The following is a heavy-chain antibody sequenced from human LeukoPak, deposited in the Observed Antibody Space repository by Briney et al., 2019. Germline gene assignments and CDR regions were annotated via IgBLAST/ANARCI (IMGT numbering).Heavy chain of an antibody. CDR2: INHSGST. CDR3: AGIATGFNWFDP. Sequence: SETLSLTCAVYGGSFSGYYWSWIRQPPGKGLEWIGEINHSGSTNYNPSLKSRVTISVDTSKNPFSLKLSSVTAADTAVYYCAGIATGFNWFDPWGQGTLVTVSP. J-gene: IGHJ5*02. CDR1: GGSFSGYY. D-gene: IGHD6-13*01. V-gene: IGHV4-34*01.